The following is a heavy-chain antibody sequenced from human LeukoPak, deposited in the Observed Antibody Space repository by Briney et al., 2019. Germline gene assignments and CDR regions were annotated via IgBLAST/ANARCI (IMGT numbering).Heavy chain of an antibody. CDR3: ARRRNEYGP. CDR1: GGSISSYY. Sequence: PSETLSLTCTVSGGSISSYYWSWVRQPPGKGLEWIGEIYHSGSTNYNPSLKSRVTIPVDKSKNQFSLKLSSVTAADTAVYYCARRRNEYGPWGQGTLVTVSS. D-gene: IGHD1-1*01. CDR2: IYHSGST. V-gene: IGHV4-59*12. J-gene: IGHJ5*02.